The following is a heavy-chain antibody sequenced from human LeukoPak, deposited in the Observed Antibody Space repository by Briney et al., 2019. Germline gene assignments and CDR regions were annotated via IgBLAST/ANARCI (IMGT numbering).Heavy chain of an antibody. Sequence: GGSLRLSCAASGFTFCNYGMHWARQAPGKGLEWVSFIRYDGSNKYYADSVKGRFTISRDNSKNTLYLQMNSLRAEDTAMYYCAKDGWDCSSGSCPSYYYYMDVWGKGTTVTVSS. D-gene: IGHD2-15*01. J-gene: IGHJ6*03. CDR2: IRYDGSNK. CDR3: AKDGWDCSSGSCPSYYYYMDV. CDR1: GFTFCNYG. V-gene: IGHV3-30*02.